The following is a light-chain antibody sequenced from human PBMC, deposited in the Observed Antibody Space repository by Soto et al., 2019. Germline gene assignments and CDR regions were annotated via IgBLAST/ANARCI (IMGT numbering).Light chain of an antibody. CDR3: QQYNNWPPIT. Sequence: EIVMPQATATLSGSPGERATLSCRASQRVSSNLAWYQQKPGQAPRLLIYGASTRATGIPARFSGSGSGTEFTLTISSLQSEDFAVYYCQQYNNWPPITFAQGARLEI. V-gene: IGKV3-15*01. CDR1: QRVSSN. CDR2: GAS. J-gene: IGKJ5*01.